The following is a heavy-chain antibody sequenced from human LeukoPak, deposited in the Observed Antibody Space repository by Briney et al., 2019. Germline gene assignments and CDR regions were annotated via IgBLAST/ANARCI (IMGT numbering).Heavy chain of an antibody. CDR3: AKGPRIAVAGYYFDY. CDR1: GFTFSSYA. D-gene: IGHD6-19*01. V-gene: IGHV3-23*01. CDR2: ISGTGGST. Sequence: QPGGSLRLSCAASGFTFSSYAMSWVRQAPGKGLEWVSAISGTGGSTYYADSVKGRFTISRDNSKNTLCLQMNSLRAEDTAVYYCAKGPRIAVAGYYFDYWGQGTLVTVSS. J-gene: IGHJ4*02.